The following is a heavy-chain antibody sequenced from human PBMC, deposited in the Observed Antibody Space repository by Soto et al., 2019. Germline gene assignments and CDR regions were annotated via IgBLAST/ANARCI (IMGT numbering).Heavy chain of an antibody. Sequence: GGSLRLSCAASGFTFSSYWMHWVRQVPEKGLVWVSRINSDGSITNYADAVKGRFTISRDNVKNTLYLQMNSLRAEDTAVYYCVRYPRSVGGSYRPDYWGQGTLVTVSS. CDR1: GFTFSSYW. CDR3: VRYPRSVGGSYRPDY. J-gene: IGHJ4*02. CDR2: INSDGSIT. D-gene: IGHD3-16*02. V-gene: IGHV3-74*01.